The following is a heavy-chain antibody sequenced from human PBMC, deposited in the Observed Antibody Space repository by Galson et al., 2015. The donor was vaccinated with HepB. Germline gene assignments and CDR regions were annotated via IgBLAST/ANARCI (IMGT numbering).Heavy chain of an antibody. J-gene: IGHJ6*03. Sequence: SLRLSCAASGFTFSSYSMNWVRQAPGKGLEWVSYISSSSSTIYYADSVKGRFTISRDNAKNSLYLQMNSLRAEDTAVYYCARAVVAATLVGYYYYYMDVWGKGTTVTVSS. CDR2: ISSSSSTI. CDR3: ARAVVAATLVGYYYYYMDV. V-gene: IGHV3-48*01. D-gene: IGHD2-15*01. CDR1: GFTFSSYS.